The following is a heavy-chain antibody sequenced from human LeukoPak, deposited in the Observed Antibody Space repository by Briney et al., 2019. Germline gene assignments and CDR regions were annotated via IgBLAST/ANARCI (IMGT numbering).Heavy chain of an antibody. V-gene: IGHV3-23*01. D-gene: IGHD3-22*01. CDR3: AKVAITVTVVDFFDY. Sequence: GGSLRLSCAASGFTLSSHAMSWVRQAPGKGLEWVSTVSGSGGSTYYADSVDGRFAISRDNSKNTLYLEMINLRAEDTAIYYCAKVAITVTVVDFFDYWGQGTLVTVSS. J-gene: IGHJ4*02. CDR1: GFTLSSHA. CDR2: VSGSGGST.